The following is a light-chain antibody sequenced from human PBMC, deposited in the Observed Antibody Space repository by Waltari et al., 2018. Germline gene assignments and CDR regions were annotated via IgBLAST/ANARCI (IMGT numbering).Light chain of an antibody. CDR1: QSVLYTPNNNDY. J-gene: IGKJ4*01. V-gene: IGKV4-1*01. CDR2: RAS. Sequence: DIVVTQSPDSLAVSLGERATINCKSSQSVLYTPNNNDYLAWYQQKPGQPAKLLIHRASTREFGVPDRFSGSGSGTDFTLTISSLQAEDVATYYCHQYFSVPLTFGGGTRVEIK. CDR3: HQYFSVPLT.